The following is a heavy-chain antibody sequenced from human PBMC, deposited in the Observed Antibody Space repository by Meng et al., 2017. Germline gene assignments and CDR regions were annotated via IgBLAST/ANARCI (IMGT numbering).Heavy chain of an antibody. D-gene: IGHD6-13*01. J-gene: IGHJ5*02. V-gene: IGHV1-8*01. Sequence: QVQLLESGAEVKTPGASVKVSCEASGYTFTSYDINWVRQATGQGLEWMGWMNPNSGNTGYAQKFQGRVTMTRNTSISTAYMELSSLRSEDTAVYYCARQYSSSWYWFDPWGQGTLVTVSS. CDR1: GYTFTSYD. CDR2: MNPNSGNT. CDR3: ARQYSSSWYWFDP.